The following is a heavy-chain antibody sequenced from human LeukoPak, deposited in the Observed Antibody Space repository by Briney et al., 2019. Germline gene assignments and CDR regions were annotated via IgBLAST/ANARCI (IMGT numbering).Heavy chain of an antibody. CDR2: INEDGSTT. J-gene: IGHJ4*02. Sequence: GGSLRLSCAASGFTFTTYWMHWVRQAPGKGLVWVSRINEDGSTTNYADSVKGRSTIFRDNAKNTLYLQMNSLRAEDTAVYYCVRDLGGRSGHWGQGTLVTVSS. CDR1: GFTFTTYW. D-gene: IGHD1-26*01. CDR3: VRDLGGRSGH. V-gene: IGHV3-74*01.